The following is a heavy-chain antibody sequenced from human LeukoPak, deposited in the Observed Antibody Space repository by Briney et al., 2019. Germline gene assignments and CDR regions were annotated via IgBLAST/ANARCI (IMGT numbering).Heavy chain of an antibody. J-gene: IGHJ5*02. CDR2: IYTSGST. CDR3: ARTDCSSTSCYTANWFDP. CDR1: GGSLSSYY. V-gene: IGHV4-4*09. Sequence: PSETLSPTCTVSGGSLSSYYWSWVRQPPGEGLEWIGYIYTSGSTNYNPSLKSRVTISVDTSKNQFSLKLSSVTAADTAVYYCARTDCSSTSCYTANWFDPWGQGPWSPSPQ. D-gene: IGHD2-2*02.